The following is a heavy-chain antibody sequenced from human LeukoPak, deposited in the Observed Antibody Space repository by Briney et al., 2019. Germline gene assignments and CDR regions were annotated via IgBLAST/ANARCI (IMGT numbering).Heavy chain of an antibody. D-gene: IGHD1-1*01. CDR3: ARAYNWNYPDY. J-gene: IGHJ4*02. Sequence: GGSLRLSCAASGFTFSSYGMHWVRQAPGKGLEWVAVIWYDGSNKYYADSVKGRFTISRDNSKNTLYLQMNSLRAEDTAVYYCARAYNWNYPDYWGQGTLVTVSS. CDR2: IWYDGSNK. CDR1: GFTFSSYG. V-gene: IGHV3-33*01.